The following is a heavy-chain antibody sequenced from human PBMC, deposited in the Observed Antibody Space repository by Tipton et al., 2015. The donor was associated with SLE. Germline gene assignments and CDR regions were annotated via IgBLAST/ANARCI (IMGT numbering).Heavy chain of an antibody. J-gene: IGHJ4*01. CDR3: ARDPNAYCGGDCSPGY. D-gene: IGHD2-21*02. V-gene: IGHV3-11*01. CDR1: GFTFSDYY. Sequence: LRLSCAASGFTFSDYYMSWIRQAPGKGLERVSYISSSGSTIYYADSVKGRFTISRDNAKNSLYLQMNSLRAEDTTVYYCARDPNAYCGGDCSPGYWGQGTLVTVSS. CDR2: ISSSGSTI.